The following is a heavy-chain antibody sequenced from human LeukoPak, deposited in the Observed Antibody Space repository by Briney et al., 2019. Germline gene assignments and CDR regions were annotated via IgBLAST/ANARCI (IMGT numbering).Heavy chain of an antibody. CDR2: IYGIGST. D-gene: IGHD6-19*01. CDR3: ASSTVSQWLGGN. Sequence: SETLSLTCSVSGYSIKSAYYWGWFRQPPGKGLEWIGSIYGIGSTYYNPSLKSRVTISLDPSKNQFSLKLRSVTAADTAVYHCASSTVSQWLGGNWGQGTLVTVSS. CDR1: GYSIKSAYY. J-gene: IGHJ4*02. V-gene: IGHV4-38-2*02.